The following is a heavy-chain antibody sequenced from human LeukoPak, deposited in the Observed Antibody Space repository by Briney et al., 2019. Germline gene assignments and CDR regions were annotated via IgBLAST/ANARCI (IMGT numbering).Heavy chain of an antibody. J-gene: IGHJ4*02. CDR1: GGSISSYY. CDR2: VYYSGST. D-gene: IGHD1-14*01. CDR3: AREGPGGYFDY. Sequence: PSETLSLTCTVSGGSISSYYWSWIRQPPGKGLEWIGYVYYSGSTNYSPSLKSRVTISVDTSKNQFSLKLSSVTAADTAVYYCAREGPGGYFDYWGQGTLVTVSS. V-gene: IGHV4-59*01.